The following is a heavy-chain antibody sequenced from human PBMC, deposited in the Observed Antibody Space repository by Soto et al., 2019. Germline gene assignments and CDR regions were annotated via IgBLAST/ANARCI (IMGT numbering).Heavy chain of an antibody. CDR1: GFTFSNAW. J-gene: IGHJ6*03. V-gene: IGHV3-15*01. CDR3: TTDPDRYYDFWSGLDYMDV. Sequence: GGSLRLSCAASGFTFSNAWMSWVRQAPGKGLEWVGRIKSKTDGGTTDYAAPVKGRFTISRDDSKNTLYLQMNSLKTEDTAVYYCTTDPDRYYDFWSGLDYMDVWGKGTTVTVSS. D-gene: IGHD3-3*01. CDR2: IKSKTDGGTT.